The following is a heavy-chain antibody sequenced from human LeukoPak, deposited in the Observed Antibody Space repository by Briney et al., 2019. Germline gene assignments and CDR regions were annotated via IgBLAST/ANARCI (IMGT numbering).Heavy chain of an antibody. Sequence: NPSETLSLTCTVSGYSISSGFHWGWIRQPPGKGLEWIGNIYHNGSTYYNPSLKGRVTMSVDTSKNYFSLKLGSVTAADTAVYYCAREVGWLHPEGSFDFWGQGTMVTVSS. D-gene: IGHD5-12*01. CDR2: IYHNGST. J-gene: IGHJ3*01. CDR1: GYSISSGFH. CDR3: AREVGWLHPEGSFDF. V-gene: IGHV4-38-2*02.